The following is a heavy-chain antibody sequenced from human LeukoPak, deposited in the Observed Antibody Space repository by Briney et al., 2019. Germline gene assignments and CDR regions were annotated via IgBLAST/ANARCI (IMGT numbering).Heavy chain of an antibody. CDR2: IRSKANSYAT. V-gene: IGHV3-73*01. CDR3: ARDRSLLLWFGEPPDY. J-gene: IGHJ4*02. CDR1: GFTFSGSA. D-gene: IGHD3-10*01. Sequence: PGGSLRLSCAASGFTFSGSAMHWVRQASGKGLEWVGRIRSKANSYATAYAASVKGRFTISRDDSKNTAYLQMNSLKTEDTAVYYCARDRSLLLWFGEPPDYWGQGTLVTVSS.